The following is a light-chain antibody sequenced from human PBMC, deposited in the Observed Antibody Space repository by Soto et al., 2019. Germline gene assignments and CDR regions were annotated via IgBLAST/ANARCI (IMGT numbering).Light chain of an antibody. CDR3: ASYTSGKTWV. J-gene: IGLJ3*02. CDR1: NSDVGAYKF. Sequence: QSALTQPASVSGSPGQSITISCTGTNSDVGAYKFVSWYQQHPGKAPKLMIYEVSSRPSGVSNRFSGTKSANTASLTISGLQAEDEADYYCASYTSGKTWVFGGGTQLTVL. CDR2: EVS. V-gene: IGLV2-14*01.